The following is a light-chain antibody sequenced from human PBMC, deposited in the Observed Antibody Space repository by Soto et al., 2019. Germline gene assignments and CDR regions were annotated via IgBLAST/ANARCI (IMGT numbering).Light chain of an antibody. CDR1: QSVSSSY. J-gene: IGKJ3*01. V-gene: IGKV3-20*01. CDR3: QQYGSSRGFT. CDR2: GAS. Sequence: EIVLTQSPGTLSLSPGERATLSCRASQSVSSSYLAWYQQKPGQAPRLLIHGASSRATGIPDRFSGSGSGTDFTLTISRLEPEDFAVYYCQQYGSSRGFTFGPGTKVEIK.